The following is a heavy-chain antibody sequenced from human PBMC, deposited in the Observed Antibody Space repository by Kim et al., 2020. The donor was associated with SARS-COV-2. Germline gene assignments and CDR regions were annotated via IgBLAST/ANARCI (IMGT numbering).Heavy chain of an antibody. CDR3: ARGGRIYPLSY. CDR2: ISSSSSYI. V-gene: IGHV3-21*01. D-gene: IGHD5-12*01. CDR1: GFTFSSYS. Sequence: GGSLRLSCAASGFTFSSYSMNWVRQAPGKGLEWVSSISSSSSYIYYADSLKGRFTISRDNAKNSLYLQMNSLRAEDTAVYYCARGGRIYPLSYWGQGTLVTVSS. J-gene: IGHJ4*02.